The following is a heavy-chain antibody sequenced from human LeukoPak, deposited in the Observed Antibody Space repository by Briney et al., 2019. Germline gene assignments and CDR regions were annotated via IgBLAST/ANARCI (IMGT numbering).Heavy chain of an antibody. CDR3: ARDLKGFNL. V-gene: IGHV3-7*04. CDR2: IEQDGSQK. J-gene: IGHJ5*02. Sequence: PGGSLRLSCAASGFSVSNTYMSWVRQAPGKGLEWVANIEQDGSQKFYLDSVKGRFTISRDNGNNSLYLHMSRLRVEDTAVYYCARDLKGFNLWGQGALVTVSS. CDR1: GFSVSNTY.